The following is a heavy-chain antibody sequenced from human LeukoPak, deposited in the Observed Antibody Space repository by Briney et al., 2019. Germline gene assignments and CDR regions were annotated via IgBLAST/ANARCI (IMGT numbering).Heavy chain of an antibody. CDR2: INPSGGST. CDR1: GYTFSSYL. CDR3: ARDLGLRGVTNWFDP. Sequence: ASVKVSCKTSGYTFSSYLMPWVRQAPGQGLEWMGIINPSGGSTSYAQKFQGRVTMTRDTSTSTVYMELSSLRSEDTAVYYCARDLGLRGVTNWFDPWGQGTLVTVSS. V-gene: IGHV1-46*01. D-gene: IGHD3-10*01. J-gene: IGHJ5*02.